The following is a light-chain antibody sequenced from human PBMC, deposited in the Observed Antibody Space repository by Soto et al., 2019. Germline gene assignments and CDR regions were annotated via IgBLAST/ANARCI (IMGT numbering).Light chain of an antibody. CDR1: QSVSSSY. Sequence: EIVLTQSPGTLSLSPGERATLSCRASQSVSSSYLAWYQQKPGQAPRLLIYGASSRATGIPDRFSGSGSGTDFTLTISSLESEDFAVYYCQQRSKWPITFGQGTRLEIK. J-gene: IGKJ5*01. V-gene: IGKV3D-20*02. CDR2: GAS. CDR3: QQRSKWPIT.